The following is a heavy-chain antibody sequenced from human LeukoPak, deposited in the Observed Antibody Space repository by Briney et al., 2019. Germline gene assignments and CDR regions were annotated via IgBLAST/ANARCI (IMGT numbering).Heavy chain of an antibody. D-gene: IGHD6-19*01. Sequence: TGGSLRLSCAASGFTVSSNYMSWVRQAPGKGLEWVSVIYSGGSTYCADSVKGRFTISRDNSKNTLYLQMNSLRAEDTAVYYCASDPVAGRVSGAFDIWGQGTMVTVSS. CDR2: IYSGGST. V-gene: IGHV3-53*01. CDR1: GFTVSSNY. J-gene: IGHJ3*02. CDR3: ASDPVAGRVSGAFDI.